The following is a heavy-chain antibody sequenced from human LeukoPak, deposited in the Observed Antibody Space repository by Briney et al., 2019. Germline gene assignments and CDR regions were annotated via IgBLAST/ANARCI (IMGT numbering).Heavy chain of an antibody. D-gene: IGHD5-18*01. Sequence: SETLSLTCTVSGGSIFGFYWSWIRQSPEKGLEWIGYVYLSGSTNYNPSLESRVTISIDTSKNQFSLKLSSVTAADTAVYYCARGYGRQTNSGMDVWGKGTTVTVSA. J-gene: IGHJ6*04. V-gene: IGHV4-59*01. CDR3: ARGYGRQTNSGMDV. CDR1: GGSIFGFY. CDR2: VYLSGST.